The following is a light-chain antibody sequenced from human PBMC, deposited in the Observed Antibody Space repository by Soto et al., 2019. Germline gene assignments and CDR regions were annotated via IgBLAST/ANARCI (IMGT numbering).Light chain of an antibody. CDR3: QQYGSSPWT. J-gene: IGKJ1*01. CDR2: GAS. CDR1: QSVSSSY. Sequence: EIVLPQSPGTLSLSPGERATLSCRASQSVSSSYLDWYQQKPGQAPRLLIYGASSRATGIPDRFSGSGSGTDFTLTISRLEPEEFAVYYGQQYGSSPWTFGQGTKVEIK. V-gene: IGKV3-20*01.